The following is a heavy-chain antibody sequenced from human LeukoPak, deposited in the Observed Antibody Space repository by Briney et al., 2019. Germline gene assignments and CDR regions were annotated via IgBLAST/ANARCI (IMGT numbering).Heavy chain of an antibody. D-gene: IGHD2-2*01. CDR3: ARRSVPAAMGEWFDP. J-gene: IGHJ5*02. CDR1: GYTFTSYG. V-gene: IGHV1-18*01. CDR2: ISAYNGNT. Sequence: ASVKVSCKASGYTFTSYGISWVRQAPGQGLEWMGWISAYNGNTNYAQKLQGRVTMTTDTFTSPAYMELRSLRSDDTAVYYCARRSVPAAMGEWFDPWGQGTLVTVSS.